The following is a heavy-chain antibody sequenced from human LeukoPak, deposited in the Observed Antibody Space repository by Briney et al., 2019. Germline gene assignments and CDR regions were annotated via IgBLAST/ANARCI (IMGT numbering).Heavy chain of an antibody. V-gene: IGHV3-7*01. D-gene: IGHD5-18*01. J-gene: IGHJ4*02. CDR3: ARESTYSYAYALDY. Sequence: GGSLRLSCAASGFTFSSYWMSWVRQAPGKGLEWAANMKQEGSELYYVDFVKGRFTITTDNAENSLYLQINSLRAEDTAVYYCARESTYSYAYALDYWGQGTLVTVSS. CDR1: GFTFSSYW. CDR2: MKQEGSEL.